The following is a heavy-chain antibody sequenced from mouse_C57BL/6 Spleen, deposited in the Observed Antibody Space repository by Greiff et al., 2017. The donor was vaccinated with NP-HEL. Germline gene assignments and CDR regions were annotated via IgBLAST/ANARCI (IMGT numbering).Heavy chain of an antibody. Sequence: EVQVVESGGDLVKPGGSLKLSCAASGFTFSSYGMSWVRQTPDKRLEWVATISSGGSYTYYPDSVKGRFTISRDNAKNTLYLQMSSLKSEDTAMYYCARPLDSSGYLLDYWGQGTTLTVSS. D-gene: IGHD3-2*02. CDR1: GFTFSSYG. V-gene: IGHV5-6*01. J-gene: IGHJ2*01. CDR2: ISSGGSYT. CDR3: ARPLDSSGYLLDY.